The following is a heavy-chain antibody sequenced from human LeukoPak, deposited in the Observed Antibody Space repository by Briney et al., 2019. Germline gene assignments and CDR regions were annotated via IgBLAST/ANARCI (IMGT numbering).Heavy chain of an antibody. CDR2: IIPIFGTA. Sequence: SVKVSCKASGCTFSSYAISWVRQAPGQGLEWVGGIIPIFGTANYAEKFQGRVTITADESKSTAYMELSSLRSEDTAVYYCARDSDSSGYYYNYWGQGTLVTVSS. V-gene: IGHV1-69*13. CDR3: ARDSDSSGYYYNY. D-gene: IGHD3-22*01. J-gene: IGHJ4*02. CDR1: GCTFSSYA.